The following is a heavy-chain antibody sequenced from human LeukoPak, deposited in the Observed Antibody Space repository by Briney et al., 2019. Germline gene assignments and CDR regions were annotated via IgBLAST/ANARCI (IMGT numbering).Heavy chain of an antibody. J-gene: IGHJ4*02. CDR3: AKDAGGIAVAGTFPDY. V-gene: IGHV3-33*06. D-gene: IGHD6-19*01. Sequence: PGGSLRLYCAASGFTFSSYGMHWGRQAPGKGLEWVAVIWYDGSNKHYADSVKGRFTISRANSKNKLYLQMNSLRAEDTAVYYCAKDAGGIAVAGTFPDYWGQGTLVTVSS. CDR2: IWYDGSNK. CDR1: GFTFSSYG.